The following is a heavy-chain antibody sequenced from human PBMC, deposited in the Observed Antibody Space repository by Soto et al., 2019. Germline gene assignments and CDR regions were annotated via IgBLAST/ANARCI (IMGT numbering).Heavy chain of an antibody. Sequence: ASVKVSCKASGGTFSSYAISWVRQAPGQGLEWMGGIIPIFGTANYAQKFQGRVTITADESTSTAYMELSSLRSEDTAVYYCAREVGGYYYDSSGYYYFDYWGQGTLVTVS. J-gene: IGHJ4*02. V-gene: IGHV1-69*13. D-gene: IGHD3-22*01. CDR1: GGTFSSYA. CDR3: AREVGGYYYDSSGYYYFDY. CDR2: IIPIFGTA.